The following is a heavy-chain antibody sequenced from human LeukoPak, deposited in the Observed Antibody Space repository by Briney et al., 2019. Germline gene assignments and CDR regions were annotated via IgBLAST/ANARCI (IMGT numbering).Heavy chain of an antibody. D-gene: IGHD7-27*01. CDR2: ISASGDST. CDR1: GFTFSSYA. CDR3: AIDPNWGTHS. J-gene: IGHJ4*02. Sequence: GGSLRLSCAASGFTFSSYAMGWVRQAPGKGLEWVSGISASGDSTYYADSVRGRFTISRDNSKNALYLQMNSLRVEDTAVYYCAIDPNWGTHSWGQGVLVTVSS. V-gene: IGHV3-23*01.